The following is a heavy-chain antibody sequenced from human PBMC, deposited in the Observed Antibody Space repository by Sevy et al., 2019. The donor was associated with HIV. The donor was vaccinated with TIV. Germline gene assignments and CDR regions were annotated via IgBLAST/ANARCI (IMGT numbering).Heavy chain of an antibody. D-gene: IGHD3-16*01. J-gene: IGHJ4*02. CDR2: IKQDESEK. V-gene: IGHV3-7*01. CDR3: AGEFGGFNWRPYYFDS. Sequence: GGSLRLSCAASGFRFTDYWMSWVRQTPGKGLEWVATIKQDESEKYYVDSVKGRFVISRDNGKTSVSLQMNGLRVEDTALYYCAGEFGGFNWRPYYFDSWGQGTLVTVSS. CDR1: GFRFTDYW.